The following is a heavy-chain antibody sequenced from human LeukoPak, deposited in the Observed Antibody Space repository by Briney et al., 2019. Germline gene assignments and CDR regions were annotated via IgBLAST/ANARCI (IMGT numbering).Heavy chain of an antibody. D-gene: IGHD1-26*01. Sequence: SETLSLTCTVSGGSINNFYWSWVRQPPGKGLEWIGYIHSSGSTNCNPSLKSRVTISVDTSKNQFSLKLSSVTAADTAVYYCARSFSGSYYIWFDPWGQGTLVTVSS. CDR2: IHSSGST. CDR3: ARSFSGSYYIWFDP. CDR1: GGSINNFY. V-gene: IGHV4-59*01. J-gene: IGHJ5*02.